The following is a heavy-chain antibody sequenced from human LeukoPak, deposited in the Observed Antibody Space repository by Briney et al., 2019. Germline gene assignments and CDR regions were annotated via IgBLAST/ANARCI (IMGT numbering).Heavy chain of an antibody. D-gene: IGHD2-21*02. V-gene: IGHV3-23*01. Sequence: GGSLRLSCAASGFTFSSYGMSWVRQAPGKGLEWVSSISGSGGSTYYADSVKGRFTISRDNSKNTLYLQMNSLRAEDTAVYYCAKDRDVVVTAIGGYFDYWGQGTLVTVSS. CDR3: AKDRDVVVTAIGGYFDY. CDR2: ISGSGGST. CDR1: GFTFSSYG. J-gene: IGHJ4*02.